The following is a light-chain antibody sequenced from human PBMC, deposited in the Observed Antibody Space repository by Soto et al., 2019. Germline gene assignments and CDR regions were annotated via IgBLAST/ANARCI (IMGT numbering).Light chain of an antibody. J-gene: IGKJ1*01. CDR3: QQYGSSVWT. V-gene: IGKV3-20*01. Sequence: EIVLTQSPGTLSLSPGERATLSCRASLSVTSNFIAWYQQKPGQAPRLLLYDASNRATGIPDRFSGSGSGTDFSLTISRLEREDFAVYYCQQYGSSVWTFGQGTKVEIK. CDR2: DAS. CDR1: LSVTSNF.